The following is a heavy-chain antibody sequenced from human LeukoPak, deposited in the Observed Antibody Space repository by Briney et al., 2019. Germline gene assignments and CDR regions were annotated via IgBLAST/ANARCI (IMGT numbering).Heavy chain of an antibody. CDR2: ISDSGGST. CDR1: GCTFSSYW. Sequence: GGSLRLSCAASGCTFSSYWMSWIRQAPGKGLEWVSAISDSGGSTYDAASVKGRFTISRDNSKITLYLQMNSLRVEDTAVYYCAKDTSIGRYCTNGVCSPFDYWGQGTLVTVSS. D-gene: IGHD2-8*01. CDR3: AKDTSIGRYCTNGVCSPFDY. V-gene: IGHV3-23*01. J-gene: IGHJ4*02.